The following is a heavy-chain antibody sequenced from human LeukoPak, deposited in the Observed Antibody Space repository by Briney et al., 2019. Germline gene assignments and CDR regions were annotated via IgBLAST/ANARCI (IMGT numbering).Heavy chain of an antibody. Sequence: GGSLRLSCAAPGFTFSNYWMNWVRQAPGKGLVWVSRINRDGSITSYADSVKGRFTISRDNPTNTLYLQMNSLRADDTAVYYCVRESSGAGDYWGQGTLVTVSS. V-gene: IGHV3-74*01. D-gene: IGHD1-14*01. CDR1: GFTFSNYW. J-gene: IGHJ4*02. CDR2: INRDGSIT. CDR3: VRESSGAGDY.